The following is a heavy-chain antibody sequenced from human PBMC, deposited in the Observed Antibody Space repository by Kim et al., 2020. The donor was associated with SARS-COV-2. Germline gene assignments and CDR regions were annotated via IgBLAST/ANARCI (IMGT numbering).Heavy chain of an antibody. D-gene: IGHD2-15*01. CDR1: GFTFSSYG. J-gene: IGHJ3*02. Sequence: GGSLRLSCAASGFTFSSYGMHWVRQAPGKGLEWVAVISYDGSNKYYADSVKGRFTISRDNSKNTLYLQMNSLRAEDTAVYYCARSGAGYGGNWFMAVGLNDAFDIWGQGTMVTVSS. V-gene: IGHV3-33*05. CDR2: ISYDGSNK. CDR3: ARSGAGYGGNWFMAVGLNDAFDI.